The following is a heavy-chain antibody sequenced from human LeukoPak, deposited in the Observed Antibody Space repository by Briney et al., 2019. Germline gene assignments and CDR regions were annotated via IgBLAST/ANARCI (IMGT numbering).Heavy chain of an antibody. J-gene: IGHJ4*02. Sequence: SETLSLTCTVSGGSISSGGYYWSWIRQLPGEGLEWIGYIYSSGSTYYNPSLKSRVAISVDTSKSQFSLRLSSVTAADTAVYYCARGDGYSKFDYCGQGTLVTVSS. CDR3: ARGDGYSKFDY. V-gene: IGHV4-31*03. D-gene: IGHD5-24*01. CDR1: GGSISSGGYY. CDR2: IYSSGST.